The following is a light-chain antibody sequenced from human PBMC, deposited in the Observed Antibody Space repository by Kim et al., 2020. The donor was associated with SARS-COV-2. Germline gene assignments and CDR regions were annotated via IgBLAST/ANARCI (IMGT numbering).Light chain of an antibody. J-gene: IGLJ2*01. Sequence: SSELTQDPAVSVALGQTVRITCQGDSVSTYYTTWFQQKPGQAPIVVFYGKNNRPSGIPDRFSGSSSGNTASLTITATQAGDEADYYCNSRDNNDNVLFGGGTRLTVL. V-gene: IGLV3-19*01. CDR3: NSRDNNDNVL. CDR1: SVSTYY. CDR2: GKN.